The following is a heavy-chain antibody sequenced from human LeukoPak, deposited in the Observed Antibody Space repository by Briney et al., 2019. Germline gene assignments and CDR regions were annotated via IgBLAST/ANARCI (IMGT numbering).Heavy chain of an antibody. CDR2: FDPEDGET. J-gene: IGHJ4*02. V-gene: IGHV1-24*01. D-gene: IGHD6-19*01. CDR3: ARDPLNDYSSGSGPFDY. Sequence: GASVKVSCKVSGYTLTELSMHWVRQAPGKGLEWMEGFDPEDGETIYAQKFQGRVTMTEDTSTDTAYMELSSLRSEDTAVYYCARDPLNDYSSGSGPFDYWGQGTLVTVSS. CDR1: GYTLTELS.